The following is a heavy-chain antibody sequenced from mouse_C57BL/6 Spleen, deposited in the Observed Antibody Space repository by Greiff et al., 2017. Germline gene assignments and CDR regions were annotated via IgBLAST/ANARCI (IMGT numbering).Heavy chain of an antibody. CDR2: ISDGGSYT. V-gene: IGHV5-4*01. J-gene: IGHJ3*01. CDR1: GFTFSSYA. CDR3: ARDGDYSNWRFAY. D-gene: IGHD2-5*01. Sequence: EVHLVESGGGLVKPGGSLKLSCAASGFTFSSYAMSWVRQTPEKRLEWVATISDGGSYTYYPDNVKGRFTISRDNAKNNLYLQMSHLKSEDTAMYYCARDGDYSNWRFAYWGQGTLVTVSA.